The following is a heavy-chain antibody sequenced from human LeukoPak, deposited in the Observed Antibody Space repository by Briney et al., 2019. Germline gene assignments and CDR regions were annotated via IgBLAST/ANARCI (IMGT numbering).Heavy chain of an antibody. CDR2: MNPNSGNT. Sequence: ASVKVSCKASGYTFTSYDINWVRQATGQGLEWMGWMNPNSGNTGYAQKFQGRVTITRNASISTAYMELSSLRSEDTAVYYCARGHIAARGPPGSIWFDPWGQGTLVTVSS. D-gene: IGHD6-6*01. V-gene: IGHV1-8*03. CDR3: ARGHIAARGPPGSIWFDP. J-gene: IGHJ5*02. CDR1: GYTFTSYD.